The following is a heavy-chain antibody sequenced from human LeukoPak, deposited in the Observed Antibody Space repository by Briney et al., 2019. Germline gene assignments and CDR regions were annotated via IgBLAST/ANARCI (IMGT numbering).Heavy chain of an antibody. J-gene: IGHJ4*02. D-gene: IGHD6-19*01. V-gene: IGHV1-18*01. CDR2: ISAYNGNT. CDR3: ARGSGYSSGWYLHY. Sequence: ASVKVSCKASGHTFTSYGISWVRQAPGQALEWMGWISAYNGNTNYAQKLQGRVTMTTDTSTSTAYMELRSLRSDDTAVYCCARGSGYSSGWYLHYWGQGTLVTVSS. CDR1: GHTFTSYG.